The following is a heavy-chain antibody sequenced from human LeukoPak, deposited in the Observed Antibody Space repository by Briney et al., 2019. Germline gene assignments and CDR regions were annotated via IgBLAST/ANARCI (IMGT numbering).Heavy chain of an antibody. CDR2: INHSGST. Sequence: SETLSLTCAVYGGSFSGYYWSWIRQPPGKGLEWIGEINHSGSTNYNPSLKSRVTISVDTSKNQFSLKLSSVTAADTAVYYCARPTVVTPGAFDIWGQGTMVTVSS. J-gene: IGHJ3*02. CDR3: ARPTVVTPGAFDI. CDR1: GGSFSGYY. D-gene: IGHD4-23*01. V-gene: IGHV4-34*01.